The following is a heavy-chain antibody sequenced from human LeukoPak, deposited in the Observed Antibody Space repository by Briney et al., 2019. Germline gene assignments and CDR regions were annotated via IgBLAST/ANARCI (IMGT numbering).Heavy chain of an antibody. J-gene: IGHJ6*02. Sequence: GGSLRLSCAASGFTFSSYAMSWVRQAPGKGLEWVSAISGSGGSTYYADSVKGRFTISRDNSKNTLYLQMNSLRAEDTAVYYCARDYYDSKMTGGMDVWGQGTTVTVSS. CDR3: ARDYYDSKMTGGMDV. CDR2: ISGSGGST. CDR1: GFTFSSYA. V-gene: IGHV3-23*01. D-gene: IGHD3-22*01.